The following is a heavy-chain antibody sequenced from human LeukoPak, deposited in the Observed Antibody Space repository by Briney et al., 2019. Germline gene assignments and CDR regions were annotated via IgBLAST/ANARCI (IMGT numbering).Heavy chain of an antibody. CDR1: GFTFSSYS. V-gene: IGHV3-21*01. D-gene: IGHD3-10*01. Sequence: GGSLRLSCAASGFTFSSYSMNWVRQAPGKGLEWVSSISSSSSYIYYADSVKGRFTISRDNAKNSLYLQMNSLRAEDTAVYYCARVRWETFIIGDYWGQGTLVTVSS. CDR2: ISSSSSYI. J-gene: IGHJ4*02. CDR3: ARVRWETFIIGDY.